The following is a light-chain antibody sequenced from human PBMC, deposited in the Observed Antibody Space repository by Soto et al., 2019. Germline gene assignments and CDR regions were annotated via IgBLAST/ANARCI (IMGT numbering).Light chain of an antibody. CDR2: DVS. J-gene: IGLJ1*01. CDR1: SSDVGAYDY. CDR3: SSYTISSTPLYV. V-gene: IGLV2-14*03. Sequence: GLNQPAAVYGSTGQSIAISCTGTSSDVGAYDYVSWYQQHPAKAPKLMIYDVSNRPSGVSNRFSGSKSGNTASLTISGLQAEDEADYYCSSYTISSTPLYVFGTGTKVTVL.